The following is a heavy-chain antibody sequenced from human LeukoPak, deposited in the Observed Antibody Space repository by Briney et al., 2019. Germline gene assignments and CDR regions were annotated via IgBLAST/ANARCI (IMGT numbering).Heavy chain of an antibody. J-gene: IGHJ5*02. D-gene: IGHD1-1*01. Sequence: PGGSLRLSCAASGFTVSSNYMSWVRQAPGKGLEWVSLIYYGGTTYYTDSVKGRFTISRDDAKNSLYLQMNSLGAEDTAVYYCARDGPGTRRDWFDPWGRGTLVTVSS. CDR3: ARDGPGTRRDWFDP. CDR2: IYYGGTT. CDR1: GFTVSSNY. V-gene: IGHV3-53*01.